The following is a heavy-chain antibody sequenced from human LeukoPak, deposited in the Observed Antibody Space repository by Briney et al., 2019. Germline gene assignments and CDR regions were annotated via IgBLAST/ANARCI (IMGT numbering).Heavy chain of an antibody. D-gene: IGHD3-10*02. J-gene: IGHJ4*02. V-gene: IGHV3-74*01. CDR2: INSDGSST. CDR3: APRALRCSGSYRNY. Sequence: GGSLRLSSAAPGLTSRSYWMHWVRQAPGKGLVWVSRINSDGSSTTYAASVKGRFTISRDNAKNTLYLQMNSLRAEDTAVYYYAPRALRCSGSYRNYWGQGTLVTVSS. CDR1: GLTSRSYW.